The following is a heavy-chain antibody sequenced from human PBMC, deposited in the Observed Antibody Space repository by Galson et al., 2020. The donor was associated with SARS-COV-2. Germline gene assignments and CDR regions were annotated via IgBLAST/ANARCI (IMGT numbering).Heavy chain of an antibody. J-gene: IGHJ4*02. CDR3: AKSEGYGWFEDDY. D-gene: IGHD3-10*01. Sequence: GGSLRLSCTASRFTLSSYDMSWVRQAPGKGLEWVSNLLASSGNTFYADSVKGRFTISRDNSKNTLYLQMNSLRVEDTAVYYCAKSEGYGWFEDDYWGQGTLVTVSS. CDR2: LLASSGNT. CDR1: RFTLSSYD. V-gene: IGHV3-23*01.